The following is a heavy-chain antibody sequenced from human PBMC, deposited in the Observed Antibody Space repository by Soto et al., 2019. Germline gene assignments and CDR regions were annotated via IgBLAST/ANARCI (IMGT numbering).Heavy chain of an antibody. V-gene: IGHV3-33*01. D-gene: IGHD3-22*01. CDR3: ARDLSYDSSGYLDY. Sequence: GGSLRLSCAASGFTFSSYGMHWVRQAPGKGLEWVAVIWYDGSNKYYADSVKGRFTISRDNSKNTLYLQMNSLRSEDTAVYYCARDLSYDSSGYLDYWGQGTLVTVSS. CDR1: GFTFSSYG. J-gene: IGHJ4*02. CDR2: IWYDGSNK.